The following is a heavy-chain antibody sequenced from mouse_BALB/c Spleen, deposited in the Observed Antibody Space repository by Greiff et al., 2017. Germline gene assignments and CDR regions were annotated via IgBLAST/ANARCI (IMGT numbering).Heavy chain of an antibody. Sequence: EVKLMESGGGLVKPGGSLKLSCAASGFTFSDYYMYWVRQTPEKRLEWVATISDGGSYTYYPDSVKGRFTISRDNAKNNLYLQMSSLKSEDTAMYYCARDGGYYDFAYWGQGTLVTVSA. V-gene: IGHV5-4*02. D-gene: IGHD2-3*01. CDR2: ISDGGSYT. CDR1: GFTFSDYY. J-gene: IGHJ3*01. CDR3: ARDGGYYDFAY.